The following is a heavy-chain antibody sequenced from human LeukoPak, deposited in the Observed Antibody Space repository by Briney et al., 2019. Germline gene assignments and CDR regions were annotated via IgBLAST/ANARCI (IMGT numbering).Heavy chain of an antibody. CDR2: ICYSGST. CDR1: GGSISSYY. D-gene: IGHD4-17*01. CDR3: ARVGGDYEGYFDY. Sequence: SETLSLTCTVSGGSISSYYWSWIRQPPGKGLEWIGYICYSGSTNYNPSLKSRVTISVDTSKNQFSLKLSSVTAADTAVYYCARVGGDYEGYFDYWGQGTLVTVSS. V-gene: IGHV4-59*01. J-gene: IGHJ4*02.